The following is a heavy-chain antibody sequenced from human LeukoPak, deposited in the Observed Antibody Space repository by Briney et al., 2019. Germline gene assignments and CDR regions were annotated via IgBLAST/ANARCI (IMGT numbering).Heavy chain of an antibody. CDR1: GFTFSDYA. CDR2: ISGSGDTT. V-gene: IGHV3-23*01. J-gene: IGHJ4*02. CDR3: AREYYDFWSGYINYFDY. D-gene: IGHD3-3*01. Sequence: GGSLRLSCVASGFTFSDYAISWVRQAPGKGLEWVSVISGSGDTTYYAGSVKGRFSTARDNSKNTLYLQMNSLRAEDTAVYYCAREYYDFWSGYINYFDYWGQGTLVTVSS.